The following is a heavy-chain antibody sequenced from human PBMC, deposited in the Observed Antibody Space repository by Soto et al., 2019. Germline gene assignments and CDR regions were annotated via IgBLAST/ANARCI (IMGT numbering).Heavy chain of an antibody. D-gene: IGHD5-18*01. CDR1: GRIFRSFP. Sequence: QVQVVQSGAEVKKPGSSVKNSCKASGRIFRSFPTSWVRQVPGQGLEWMGGVISASGSVTYAPQFLGRVTITAVTSAGIGYLELTSLSSEDTAIYYCAKVRSRDGYNYVLDQWGPGTMVTVSS. J-gene: IGHJ1*01. V-gene: IGHV1-69*06. CDR2: VISASGSV. CDR3: AKVRSRDGYNYVLDQ.